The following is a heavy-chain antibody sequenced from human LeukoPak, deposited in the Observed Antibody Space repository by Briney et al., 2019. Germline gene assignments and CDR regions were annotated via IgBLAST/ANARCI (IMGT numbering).Heavy chain of an antibody. CDR1: GYTFTSFG. D-gene: IGHD2-8*01. J-gene: IGHJ4*02. V-gene: IGHV1-18*01. CDR2: ISAYNGNT. CDR3: ARGNGADY. Sequence: ASVKVSCTASGYTFTSFGFNWVRQAPGQGPEGMGWISAYNGNTNYAQKLQGRDTMITDTSTSTAYMELRSLRSDDTAVYYCARGNGADYWGQGTLVTVSS.